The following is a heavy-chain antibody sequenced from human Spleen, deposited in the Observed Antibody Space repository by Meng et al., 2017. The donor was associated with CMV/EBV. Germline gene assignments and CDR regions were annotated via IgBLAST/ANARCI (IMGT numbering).Heavy chain of an antibody. D-gene: IGHD3-16*01. Sequence: ASVKVSCKVSGYSFNTYGINWVRQAPGKGLEWMGRISGYNFNAKYAQTLQGRVTMTTDTSTSTAYMELRSLRSDDTAVYYCARGVTRVRGGGGPGYWGQGTLVTVSS. CDR1: GYSFNTYG. CDR2: ISGYNFNA. CDR3: ARGVTRVRGGGGPGY. V-gene: IGHV1-18*01. J-gene: IGHJ4*02.